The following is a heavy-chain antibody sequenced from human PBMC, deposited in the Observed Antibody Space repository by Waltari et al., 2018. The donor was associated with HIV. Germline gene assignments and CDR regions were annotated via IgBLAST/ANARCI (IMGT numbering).Heavy chain of an antibody. V-gene: IGHV4-34*02. CDR1: GGSFTGPS. CDR2: INDGGMS. J-gene: IGHJ2*01. CDR3: ARGPRPSTVTAPGWYFDL. D-gene: IGHD2-21*02. Sequence: QVDLQQWGTGLLKPSETLSRTCAVYGGSFTGPSWSWYRETPGEGLQWIGEINDGGMSNYNPTLKSRAVMTIDPSKKQFSLKLKSVTAADTGVYYCARGPRPSTVTAPGWYFDLWGRGTLVTVSS.